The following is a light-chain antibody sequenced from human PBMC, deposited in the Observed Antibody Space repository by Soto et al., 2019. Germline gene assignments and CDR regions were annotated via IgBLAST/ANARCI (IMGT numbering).Light chain of an antibody. CDR3: GADHGSGSNFVYV. CDR2: VGTGGIVG. Sequence: QLVLTQPPSASASLGASVTLTCTLSSGYSNYKMDWYQQRPGKGPRFVMRVGTGGIVGSKGDGIPDRFSVLGSGLNRYLTIKNIQEEDESDYHCGADHGSGSNFVYVFGTGTKLTVL. CDR1: SGYSNYK. V-gene: IGLV9-49*01. J-gene: IGLJ1*01.